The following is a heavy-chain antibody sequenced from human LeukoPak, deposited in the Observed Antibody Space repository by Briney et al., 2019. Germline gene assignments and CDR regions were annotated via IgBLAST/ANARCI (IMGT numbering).Heavy chain of an antibody. J-gene: IGHJ4*02. V-gene: IGHV3-48*03. CDR2: ISSVGSSI. Sequence: PGGSLGLSCAASGFTLSNYEMNWVRQAPGKGLEWLSYISSVGSSIYYADSVRGRFTISRDNAKNSLYLQMNSLRAEDTAVYYCARDNTVPYFAYWGQGTLVTVSS. CDR1: GFTLSNYE. D-gene: IGHD4-11*01. CDR3: ARDNTVPYFAY.